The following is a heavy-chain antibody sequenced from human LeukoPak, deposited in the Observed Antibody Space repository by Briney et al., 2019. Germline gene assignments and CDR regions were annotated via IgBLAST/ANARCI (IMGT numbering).Heavy chain of an antibody. Sequence: GGSLRLSCAASGFTFSSYGMHWVRQAPGKGLEWVSLIYSGGSTYYADSVKGRFTISRDNSKNTLYLQMNSLRAEDTAVYYCKGLRATVTSPFDYWGQGTLVTVSS. CDR1: GFTFSSYG. CDR2: IYSGGST. D-gene: IGHD4-17*01. J-gene: IGHJ4*02. V-gene: IGHV3-66*01. CDR3: KGLRATVTSPFDY.